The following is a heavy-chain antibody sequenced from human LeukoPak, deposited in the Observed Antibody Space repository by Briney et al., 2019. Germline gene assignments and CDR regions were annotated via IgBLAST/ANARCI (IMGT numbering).Heavy chain of an antibody. CDR2: IYYSGST. J-gene: IGHJ4*02. CDR3: ARATVTTGCFDY. D-gene: IGHD4-11*01. CDR1: GGSISSSSYY. V-gene: IGHV4-39*01. Sequence: SETLSLTCTVSGGSISSSSYYWGWIRQPPGKGLEWIGSIYYSGSTYYNPSLKSRVTISVDTSKNQFSLKLSSVTAADTAVYYCARATVTTGCFDYWGQGTLVTVSS.